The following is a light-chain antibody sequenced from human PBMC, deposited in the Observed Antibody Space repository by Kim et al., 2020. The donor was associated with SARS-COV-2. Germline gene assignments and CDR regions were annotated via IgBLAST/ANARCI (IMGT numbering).Light chain of an antibody. CDR2: AAS. CDR1: QGISSS. J-gene: IGKJ4*01. Sequence: ASVGDRVTISCRASQGISSSLAWYQQQPGKAPNLLIYAASTLQSGVPSRFSGSGSGTDFTLTISSLQPEDSATYYCQQHNSYPLTFGGGTKVDIK. V-gene: IGKV1-9*01. CDR3: QQHNSYPLT.